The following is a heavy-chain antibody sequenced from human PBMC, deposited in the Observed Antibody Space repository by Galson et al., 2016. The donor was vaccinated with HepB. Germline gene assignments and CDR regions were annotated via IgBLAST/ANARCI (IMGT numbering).Heavy chain of an antibody. CDR2: IHHGGST. V-gene: IGHV4-4*02. J-gene: IGHJ3*02. CDR3: AGEGIIVGASRDAFDI. Sequence: SETLSLTCAVSGDTITSSDWWSWVRQPPGKGLEWIGEIHHGGSTNYNPSLKSRVTISVDKSQNQFFLNLNSVTAADTAVYYCAGEGIIVGASRDAFDIWGQGTMITVSS. CDR1: GDTITSSDW. D-gene: IGHD1-26*01.